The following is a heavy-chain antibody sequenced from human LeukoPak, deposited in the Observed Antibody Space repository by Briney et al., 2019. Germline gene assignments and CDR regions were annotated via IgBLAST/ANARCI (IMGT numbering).Heavy chain of an antibody. CDR3: ARGATWELYY. Sequence: ASVKVSCKASGGTFSSYAISWVRQAPGQGLEWMGGIIPIFGTANYAQKFQGRVTITTDESTSTAYMELSSLRSEDTAVYYRARGATWELYYWGQGTLVTVSS. V-gene: IGHV1-69*05. CDR1: GGTFSSYA. J-gene: IGHJ4*02. D-gene: IGHD1-26*01. CDR2: IIPIFGTA.